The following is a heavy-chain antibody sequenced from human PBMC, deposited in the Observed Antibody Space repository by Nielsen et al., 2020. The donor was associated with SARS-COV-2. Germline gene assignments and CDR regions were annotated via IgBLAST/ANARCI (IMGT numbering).Heavy chain of an antibody. CDR2: VSYDGSNT. Sequence: GESLKISCAASGFTFTTYAMHWVRQAPGKGLEWVAVVSYDGSNTYYADFVMGRFTVSRDNSNNTVFLHITSLKPEDTAVYFCAKDLHSTTSSVFDFWGQETLVTVSS. D-gene: IGHD6-6*01. CDR3: AKDLHSTTSSVFDF. V-gene: IGHV3-30*18. CDR1: GFTFTTYA. J-gene: IGHJ4*02.